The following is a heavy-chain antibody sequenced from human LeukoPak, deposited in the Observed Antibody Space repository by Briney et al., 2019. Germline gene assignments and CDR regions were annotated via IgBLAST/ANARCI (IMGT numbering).Heavy chain of an antibody. V-gene: IGHV3-23*01. Sequence: GGSLRLSCAASGFTFSSYAMSWVRQAPGKGLEWASAISGSGGSTYYAGSVKGRFTISRDNSKNTLYLQMNSLRAEDTAVYYCAKTHDRYFDYWGQGTLVTVSS. J-gene: IGHJ4*02. D-gene: IGHD3-22*01. CDR1: GFTFSSYA. CDR2: ISGSGGST. CDR3: AKTHDRYFDY.